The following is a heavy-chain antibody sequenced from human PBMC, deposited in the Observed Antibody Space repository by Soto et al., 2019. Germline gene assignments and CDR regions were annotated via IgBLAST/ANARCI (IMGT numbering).Heavy chain of an antibody. D-gene: IGHD2-21*01. CDR2: ISSSSSYI. Sequence: GCSLRLSCAASGFTFSSYSMNWVRQAPGKGLEWVSSISSSSSYIYYADSVKGRFTISRDNAKNSLYLQMNSLRAEDTAVYYCARANIVGTADYWGQGTLVTVSS. CDR1: GFTFSSYS. J-gene: IGHJ4*02. CDR3: ARANIVGTADY. V-gene: IGHV3-21*01.